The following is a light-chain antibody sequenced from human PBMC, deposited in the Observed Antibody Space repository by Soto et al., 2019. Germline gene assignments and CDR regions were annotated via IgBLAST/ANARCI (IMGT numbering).Light chain of an antibody. CDR3: QHYNSYSEA. Sequence: DIQMTQSPSTLSASGGDRVAITCRASQSISTYLAWYQQKPGKAPKLLIYKASSLESGVPSRFSGSGSGAEFTLTISSLQPDDFATYYCQHYNSYSEAFGQGTKVDIK. CDR2: KAS. V-gene: IGKV1-5*03. J-gene: IGKJ1*01. CDR1: QSISTY.